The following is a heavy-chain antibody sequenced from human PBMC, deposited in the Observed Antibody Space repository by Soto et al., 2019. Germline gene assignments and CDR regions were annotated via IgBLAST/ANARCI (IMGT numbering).Heavy chain of an antibody. V-gene: IGHV3-30-3*01. J-gene: IGHJ4*02. CDR3: ARAETYYYDSSGYYFDY. Sequence: GGSLRLSCAASGFTFSSYAMHWVRQAPGKGLEWVAVISYDGSNKYYADSVKGRFTISRDNSKNTLYLQMNSLRAEDTAVYYCARAETYYYDSSGYYFDYWGQGTLVTVSS. CDR1: GFTFSSYA. CDR2: ISYDGSNK. D-gene: IGHD3-22*01.